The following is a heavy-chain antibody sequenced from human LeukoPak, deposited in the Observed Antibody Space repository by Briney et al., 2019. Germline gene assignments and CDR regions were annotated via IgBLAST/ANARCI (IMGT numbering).Heavy chain of an antibody. CDR3: AKQRTSKGVARSYFDY. Sequence: GGSLRLSCAASGFTFSSYAMSWVRQAPGKGLEWVSAISGSGGSTYYADSVKGRFTISRDNPKNTLYLQMNSLRAEDTAVYYCAKQRTSKGVARSYFDYWGQGTLVTVSS. CDR1: GFTFSSYA. J-gene: IGHJ4*02. D-gene: IGHD1-1*01. CDR2: ISGSGGST. V-gene: IGHV3-23*01.